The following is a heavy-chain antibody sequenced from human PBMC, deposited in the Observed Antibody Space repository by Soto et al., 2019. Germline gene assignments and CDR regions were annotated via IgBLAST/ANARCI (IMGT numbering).Heavy chain of an antibody. D-gene: IGHD3-10*01. CDR1: GYTFTSYG. CDR2: IRAYNGNT. CDR3: ARDHGPYYYGSGSYLPDY. J-gene: IGHJ4*02. Sequence: QVQLVQSGAEVKKPGASVKVSCKASGYTFTSYGISWVRQAPGQGLEWMGRIRAYNGNTNYAQKDQGRATRTTDTSTGTAYMELRSLRSDDTAVYYCARDHGPYYYGSGSYLPDYWGQGTLVTVSS. V-gene: IGHV1-18*01.